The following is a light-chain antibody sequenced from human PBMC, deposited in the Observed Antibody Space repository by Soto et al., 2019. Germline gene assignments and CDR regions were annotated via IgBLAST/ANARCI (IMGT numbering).Light chain of an antibody. J-gene: IGLJ2*01. Sequence: QTVLTQSPSASASLGASVKLTCTLSSGHSTYAIAWHQQQPDKGPRYLMKLNSDGSHSKGGGIPDRFSGSSSGAERHLTISSLQSEDEDDYYCQTWGTAIHDVVFGGGTKLTVL. CDR2: LNSDGSH. CDR3: QTWGTAIHDVV. CDR1: SGHSTYA. V-gene: IGLV4-69*01.